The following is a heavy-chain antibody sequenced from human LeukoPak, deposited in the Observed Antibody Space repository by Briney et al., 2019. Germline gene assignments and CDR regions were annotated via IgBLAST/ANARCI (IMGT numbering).Heavy chain of an antibody. Sequence: GGSLRLSCAASGFTFSSYGMSWVRQAPGKGLEWVANIKQDGSEKKYVDSGKGRFSISRDNAKNSLYLQMDSLRVEDTAVYYCARGWASEAFDYWGQGTLVTVSS. J-gene: IGHJ4*02. CDR3: ARGWASEAFDY. CDR2: IKQDGSEK. V-gene: IGHV3-7*01. D-gene: IGHD3-16*01. CDR1: GFTFSSYG.